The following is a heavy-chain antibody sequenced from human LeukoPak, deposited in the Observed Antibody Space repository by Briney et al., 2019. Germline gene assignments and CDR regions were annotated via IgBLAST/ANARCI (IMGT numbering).Heavy chain of an antibody. J-gene: IGHJ6*02. Sequence: GRSLRLSCAASGFPFDDYAMHWVRQAPGKGLEWVSGICWNSGSIGYAGSVKGRFTISRDNAKNSLYLQMNSLRAEDTALYYCAKSPDYYYGMDVWGQGTTVTVSS. CDR2: ICWNSGSI. CDR1: GFPFDDYA. V-gene: IGHV3-9*01. CDR3: AKSPDYYYGMDV.